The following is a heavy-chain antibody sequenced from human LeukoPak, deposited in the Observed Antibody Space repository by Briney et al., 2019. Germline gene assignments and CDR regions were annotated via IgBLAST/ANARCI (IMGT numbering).Heavy chain of an antibody. CDR3: AKDPDRKKPNSSGWYGDY. D-gene: IGHD6-19*01. CDR1: GFTFSSYG. J-gene: IGHJ4*02. Sequence: GGSLRLSCAASGFTFSSYGMHWVRQAPGKGLEWVAFIRYDGSNKYYADSVKGRFTISRDNSKNTLYLQMNSLGAEDTAVYYCAKDPDRKKPNSSGWYGDYWGQGTLVTVSS. CDR2: IRYDGSNK. V-gene: IGHV3-30*02.